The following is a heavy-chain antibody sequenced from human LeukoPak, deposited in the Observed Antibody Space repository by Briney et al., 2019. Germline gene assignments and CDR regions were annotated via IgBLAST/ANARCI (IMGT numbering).Heavy chain of an antibody. V-gene: IGHV3-21*01. CDR1: GFTFSSYS. CDR3: ARVGSGGSCYY. J-gene: IGHJ4*02. Sequence: PGGSLRLSCAASGFTFSSYSMNWVRQAPGKGLEWVSSISSSSGYIYYADSVEGRFTISRDNAKNSLYLQMNSLRAEDTAVYYCARVGSGGSCYYWGQGTLVTVSS. CDR2: ISSSSGYI. D-gene: IGHD2-15*01.